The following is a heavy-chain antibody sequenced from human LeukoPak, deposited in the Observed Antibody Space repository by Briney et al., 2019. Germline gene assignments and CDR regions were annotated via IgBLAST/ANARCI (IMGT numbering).Heavy chain of an antibody. CDR1: GGSISSYY. J-gene: IGHJ5*02. Sequence: SETLFLTCTVSGGSISSYYWSWIRQPPGKGLEWIGYIYYSGSTNYNPSLKSRVTISVDTSKNQFSLKLSSVTAADTAVYYCARSGQQLVHLFRKRYSWFDPWGQGTLVTVSS. CDR2: IYYSGST. D-gene: IGHD6-13*01. V-gene: IGHV4-59*01. CDR3: ARSGQQLVHLFRKRYSWFDP.